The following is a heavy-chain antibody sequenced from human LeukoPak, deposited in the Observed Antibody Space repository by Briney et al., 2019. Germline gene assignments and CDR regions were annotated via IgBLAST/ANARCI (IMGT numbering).Heavy chain of an antibody. J-gene: IGHJ3*02. CDR1: GFTFSSYA. CDR3: AKGNQRAYDAFDI. Sequence: GGSLRLSCSASGFTFSSYAMHWVRQAPGKGLEYVSAISSNGGSTYYADSVKGRFTISRDNSKNTLHLQMNSLRAEDTALYYCAKGNQRAYDAFDIWGQGTMVTVSS. V-gene: IGHV3-64*04. D-gene: IGHD1-14*01. CDR2: ISSNGGST.